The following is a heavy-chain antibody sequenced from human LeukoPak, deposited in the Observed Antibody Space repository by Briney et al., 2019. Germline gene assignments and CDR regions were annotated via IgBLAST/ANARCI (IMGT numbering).Heavy chain of an antibody. V-gene: IGHV3-23*01. CDR1: RFTFSSYA. J-gene: IGHJ4*02. CDR3: AKDLFGDGYNFDY. D-gene: IGHD5-24*01. Sequence: PGGSLRLSCAASRFTFSSYAMSWVRQAPGKGLEWVSTISGSGGGTYDADSVKGRFTISRDNSKNTLYLQMNSLRAEDTAVYYCAKDLFGDGYNFDYWGQGTLVTVSS. CDR2: ISGSGGGT.